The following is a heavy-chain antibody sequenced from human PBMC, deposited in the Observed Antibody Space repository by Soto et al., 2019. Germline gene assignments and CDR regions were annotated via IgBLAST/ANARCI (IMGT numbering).Heavy chain of an antibody. CDR3: ARSSSSSGP. CDR2: ISDSGTNT. V-gene: IGHV3-23*01. D-gene: IGHD6-6*01. Sequence: EVQLLESGGSLVQPGGSLRLSCAASGFTFSSYAMSWVRQGPGKGLGWVPAISDSGTNTYYADSVKGRFTISRDNSKSTLYLQMNSLRDEDTATYYCARSSSSSGPWGQGTLVSVSS. CDR1: GFTFSSYA. J-gene: IGHJ4*02.